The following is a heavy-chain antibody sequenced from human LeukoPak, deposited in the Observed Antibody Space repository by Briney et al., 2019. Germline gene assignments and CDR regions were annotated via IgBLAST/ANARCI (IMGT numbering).Heavy chain of an antibody. V-gene: IGHV3-74*03. CDR1: GFTFSSYW. J-gene: IGHJ4*02. CDR2: INSDGSSI. CDR3: AREGRVSGYDFDC. D-gene: IGHD5-12*01. Sequence: PGRSLRLSCAASGFTFSSYWMHWVRQAPGKGLVWVSRINSDGSSITYADSVKGRFTVSRDNAKNTLYLQMNSLRVEDTAVYYCAREGRVSGYDFDCWGQGTLVTVSS.